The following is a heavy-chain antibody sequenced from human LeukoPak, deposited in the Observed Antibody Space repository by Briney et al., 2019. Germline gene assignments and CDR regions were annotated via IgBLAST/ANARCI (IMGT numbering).Heavy chain of an antibody. CDR1: GFTFSSYT. V-gene: IGHV3-21*01. J-gene: IGHJ4*02. CDR2: ISSSSSYI. Sequence: GSLRLSCAASGFTFSSYTMNWVRQAPGKGLEWVSSISSSSSYIYYADSVKGRFTISRDNAKSSLYLQMNSLRAEDTAVYYCARDRRTMTTCDYWGQGSLVTVSS. D-gene: IGHD4-17*01. CDR3: ARDRRTMTTCDY.